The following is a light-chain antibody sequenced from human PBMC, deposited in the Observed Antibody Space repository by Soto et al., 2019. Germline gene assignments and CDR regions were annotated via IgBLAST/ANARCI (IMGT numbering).Light chain of an antibody. CDR3: NSYTSSGTYV. J-gene: IGLJ1*01. V-gene: IGLV2-14*03. Sequence: QSALPQPASVSGSPGQSITISCTGSSSDVGGYNYVSWYQHLPGKAPELMIYDVSNRPSGVPNRFSGSKSGNTASLTISGLQAEDEADYYCNSYTSSGTYVFGTGTKVTVL. CDR1: SSDVGGYNY. CDR2: DVS.